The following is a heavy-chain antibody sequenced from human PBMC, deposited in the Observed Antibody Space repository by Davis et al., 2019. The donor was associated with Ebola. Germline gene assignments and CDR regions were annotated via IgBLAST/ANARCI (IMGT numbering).Heavy chain of an antibody. CDR3: ARETKVAVAGPDLYYFDF. D-gene: IGHD6-19*01. J-gene: IGHJ4*02. CDR1: GGSISSYY. Sequence: PSETLSLTCTVSGGSISSYYWSWIRQPPGKGLEWIGYIYYSGSTNYNPSLKSRVTMSVDTSKNQFSLKLSSVTAADTAVYYCARETKVAVAGPDLYYFDFWGQGTLVTVSS. CDR2: IYYSGST. V-gene: IGHV4-59*12.